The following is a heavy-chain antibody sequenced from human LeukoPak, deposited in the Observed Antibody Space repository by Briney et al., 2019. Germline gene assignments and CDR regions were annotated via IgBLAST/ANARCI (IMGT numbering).Heavy chain of an antibody. Sequence: SETLSLTCTVSGGSISSYYWSWIRQPPGKGLEWIGYIYYSGSTNYNPSLKSRVTVSVDTSKNQFSLKLSSVTAADTAVYYCARGGDYFDYWGQGTLVTVSS. V-gene: IGHV4-59*01. CDR2: IYYSGST. CDR3: ARGGDYFDY. J-gene: IGHJ4*02. CDR1: GGSISSYY.